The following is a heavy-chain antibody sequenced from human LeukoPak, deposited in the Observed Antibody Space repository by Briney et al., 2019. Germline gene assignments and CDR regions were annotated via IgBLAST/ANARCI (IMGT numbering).Heavy chain of an antibody. CDR2: INTDGSST. J-gene: IGHJ4*02. CDR1: GFTFSSYW. D-gene: IGHD2-15*01. Sequence: GGSLRLSCAASGFTFSSYWMHWVRQAPGKGLVWVSRINTDGSSTSYADSVKGRFTIPRDNAKNSLYLQMNSLRAEDTAVYYCARDQRASPAAADYWGQGTLVTVSS. V-gene: IGHV3-74*01. CDR3: ARDQRASPAAADY.